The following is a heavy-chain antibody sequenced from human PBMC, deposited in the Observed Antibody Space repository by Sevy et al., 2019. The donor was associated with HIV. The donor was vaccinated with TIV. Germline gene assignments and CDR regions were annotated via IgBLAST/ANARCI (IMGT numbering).Heavy chain of an antibody. V-gene: IGHV4-59*01. CDR2: IYYNGRT. CDR3: ARSLADYYYGMDV. Sequence: SETLSLTCTVSGASISSYYWSWIRQPPGKGLEWVGYIYYNGRTNYNPSLKSRVPISVDTSKNQFSLKLISVTAADTAVYYCARSLADYYYGMDVWGQGTTVTVSS. J-gene: IGHJ6*02. CDR1: GASISSYY.